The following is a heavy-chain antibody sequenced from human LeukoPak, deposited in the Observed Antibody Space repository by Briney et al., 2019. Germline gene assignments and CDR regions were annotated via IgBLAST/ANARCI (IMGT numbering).Heavy chain of an antibody. D-gene: IGHD3-10*01. CDR1: GFTFSSYA. V-gene: IGHV3-30-3*01. Sequence: PGRSLRLSCAASGFTFSSYAMHWVRQAPGKGLEWVAVISYDGSNKYYADSVKGRFTISRDNSKNTLYLQMDSLRAEDTAVYYCASPNGPGLYGSGNYFHWGQGTLVTVSS. J-gene: IGHJ4*02. CDR3: ASPNGPGLYGSGNYFH. CDR2: ISYDGSNK.